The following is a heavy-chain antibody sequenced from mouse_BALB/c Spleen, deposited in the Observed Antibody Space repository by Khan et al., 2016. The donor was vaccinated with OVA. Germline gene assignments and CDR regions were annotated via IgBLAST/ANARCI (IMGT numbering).Heavy chain of an antibody. CDR3: ARLAYYYNSEGFAY. Sequence: EVELVESGGDLVKPGGSLKLSCAASGFTFSTYGMSWVRQSPDKRLEGVATTSSGGSYTYYPDNVKGRFTISRDNAKNTLYLQMSSLKSEDTAMYYCARLAYYYNSEGFAYWGQGTLVTVSA. CDR2: TSSGGSYT. D-gene: IGHD1-1*01. V-gene: IGHV5-6*01. CDR1: GFTFSTYG. J-gene: IGHJ3*01.